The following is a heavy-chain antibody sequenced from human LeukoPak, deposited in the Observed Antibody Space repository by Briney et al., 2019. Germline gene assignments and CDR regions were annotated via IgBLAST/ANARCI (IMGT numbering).Heavy chain of an antibody. V-gene: IGHV3-53*01. J-gene: IGHJ4*02. CDR2: IYSGGST. CDR1: GFTVSSNY. CDR3: ARDLSWDDSSGYYYDY. Sequence: PGGSLRLSCAASGFTVSSNYMSWLRQAPGKGLEWVSVIYSGGSTYYADSVKGRFTISSDNSKNTLYLQMNSLTAEDTAVYYCARDLSWDDSSGYYYDYWGQGTLVTVSS. D-gene: IGHD3-22*01.